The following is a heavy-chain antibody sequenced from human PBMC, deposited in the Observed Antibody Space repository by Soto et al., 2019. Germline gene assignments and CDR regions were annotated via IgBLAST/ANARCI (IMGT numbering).Heavy chain of an antibody. CDR3: GRVLLAVAVSPLFAA. CDR1: GLSITDSEMG. CDR2: IDSSGEK. J-gene: IGHJ5*02. Sequence: QVTLKESGPVLVKPTETLTLRCTVSGLSITDSEMGVSWIHQPPGQPLEWLAHIDSSGEKSYRTFLKCRLAISMATSKSQIVLTMTSMDPADTGTYYGGRVLLAVAVSPLFAACGQEILVAVSA. D-gene: IGHD6-19*01. V-gene: IGHV2-26*02.